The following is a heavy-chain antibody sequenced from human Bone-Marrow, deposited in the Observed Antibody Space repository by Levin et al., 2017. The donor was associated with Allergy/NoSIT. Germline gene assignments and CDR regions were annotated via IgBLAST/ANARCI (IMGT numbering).Heavy chain of an antibody. J-gene: IGHJ4*02. CDR2: VNNDGSAK. V-gene: IGHV3-7*01. CDR1: GFAVRNFW. D-gene: IGHD2-21*02. Sequence: GESLKISCVASGFAVRNFWMAWVRQGPGRGLEWVATVNNDGSAKYYADSVKGRFSISIDTAQNSVFLQMNGLRAEDTAVYHCARVQPGTADYWGQGALVSVSS. CDR3: ARVQPGTADY.